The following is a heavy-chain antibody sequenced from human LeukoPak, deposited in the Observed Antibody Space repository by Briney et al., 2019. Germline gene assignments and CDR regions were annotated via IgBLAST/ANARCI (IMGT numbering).Heavy chain of an antibody. CDR1: GFTFSSYD. D-gene: IGHD3-10*01. CDR3: ARDTHGSGNLGGMDV. V-gene: IGHV3-13*01. CDR2: IGTAGDT. Sequence: PGGSLRLSCAASGFTFSSYDMHWVRQATGKGLEWVSAIGTAGDTYYPGSVKGRFTISRENAKNSLYLQMNSLRAGDTAVYYCARDTHGSGNLGGMDVWGQGTTVTVSS. J-gene: IGHJ6*02.